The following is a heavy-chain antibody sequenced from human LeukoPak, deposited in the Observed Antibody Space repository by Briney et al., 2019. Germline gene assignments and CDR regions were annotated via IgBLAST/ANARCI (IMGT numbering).Heavy chain of an antibody. CDR1: GFTFSSYA. CDR2: ISGSGGST. D-gene: IGHD3-22*01. J-gene: IGHJ4*02. V-gene: IGHV3-23*01. Sequence: GGSLRLSCAASGFTFSSYAMSWVRQAPGKGLEWVSAISGSGGSTYYADSVKGRFTISRDNSKNTLYLQMNSLRAEDTAVYYCAKDPRVNYYDSSGYTAYYFDYWGQGTLVTVSS. CDR3: AKDPRVNYYDSSGYTAYYFDY.